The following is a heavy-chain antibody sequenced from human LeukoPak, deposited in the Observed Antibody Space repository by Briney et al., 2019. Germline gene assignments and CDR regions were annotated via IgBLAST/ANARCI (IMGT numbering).Heavy chain of an antibody. D-gene: IGHD5-12*01. CDR1: GYTFTGYY. J-gene: IGHJ4*02. Sequence: GASVTVSCKASGYTFTGYYMHWVRQAPGQGLEWMGWINPNSGGTNYAQKFQGRVTMTRDTSISTAYMELSRLRSDDTAVYYCARANSGYDSRVIDYWGQGTLVTVSS. V-gene: IGHV1-2*02. CDR2: INPNSGGT. CDR3: ARANSGYDSRVIDY.